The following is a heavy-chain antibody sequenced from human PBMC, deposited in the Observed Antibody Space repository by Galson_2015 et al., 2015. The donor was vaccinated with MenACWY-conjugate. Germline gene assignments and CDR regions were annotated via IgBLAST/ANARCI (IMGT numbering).Heavy chain of an antibody. Sequence: SLRLSCAASGFTFSSYSMNWVRQAPGKGLEWVSSISSSSSYIYYADSVKGRFTISRDNAKNSLYLQMNSLRAEDTAVYYCARGYCSGGSCYPYIDYWGQGTLVTVSS. J-gene: IGHJ4*02. V-gene: IGHV3-21*01. CDR2: ISSSSSYI. CDR1: GFTFSSYS. CDR3: ARGYCSGGSCYPYIDY. D-gene: IGHD2-15*01.